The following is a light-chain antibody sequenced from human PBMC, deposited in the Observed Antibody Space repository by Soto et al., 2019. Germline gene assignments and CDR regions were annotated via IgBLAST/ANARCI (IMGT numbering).Light chain of an antibody. Sequence: EIVMTQSPATLSVSPGETATLSCRASRSVSSNLAWYQQKPGQAPSLLIYGASTRATDIPPRFSGSGSGTEFTLTITSLQSEDFAVYYCQQYKNWPPLTFGGGTKVDIK. CDR3: QQYKNWPPLT. V-gene: IGKV3-15*01. CDR1: RSVSSN. J-gene: IGKJ4*01. CDR2: GAS.